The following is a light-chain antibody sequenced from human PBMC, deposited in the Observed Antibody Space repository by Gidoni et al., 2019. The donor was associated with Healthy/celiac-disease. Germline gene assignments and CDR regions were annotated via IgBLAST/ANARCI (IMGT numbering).Light chain of an antibody. CDR3: QAWDSSTVV. J-gene: IGLJ2*01. CDR1: KLGDKY. Sequence: SYALTPPPSVSVPPGQTASITCSGDKLGDKYACWYQQKPGQPPLLVIYQDSKLPSGIPERFSGSNSGNTATLTISGTQAMDEADYYCQAWDSSTVVFGGGTKLTVL. CDR2: QDS. V-gene: IGLV3-1*01.